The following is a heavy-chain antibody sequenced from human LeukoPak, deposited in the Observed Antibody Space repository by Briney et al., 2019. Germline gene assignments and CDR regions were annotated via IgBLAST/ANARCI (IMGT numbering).Heavy chain of an antibody. Sequence: SVKVSCKASGFTFTSSAMQRVRQSRGQRREWIGWIVVGSGNTSYAQKFQERVTITRDMSTSTAYMELSSLRSEDTAVYYCAAVGPGNYVSYYGMDVWGQGTTVTVSS. CDR2: IVVGSGNT. D-gene: IGHD4-11*01. CDR1: GFTFTSSA. CDR3: AAVGPGNYVSYYGMDV. V-gene: IGHV1-58*02. J-gene: IGHJ6*02.